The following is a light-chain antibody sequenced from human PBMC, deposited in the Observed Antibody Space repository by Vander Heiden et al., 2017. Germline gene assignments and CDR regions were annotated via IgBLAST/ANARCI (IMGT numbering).Light chain of an antibody. V-gene: IGKV1-39*01. J-gene: IGKJ2*01. CDR2: AAS. Sequence: DIQMTQSPSSLSASVGDRVTVTCRASQSINTYLNWYQQKPGKAPELLIYAASSLQNGVPPRFSGSGSGTDFTLTISSLQPEDFASYYCQQSYSTPRTFGQGTKREIK. CDR3: QQSYSTPRT. CDR1: QSINTY.